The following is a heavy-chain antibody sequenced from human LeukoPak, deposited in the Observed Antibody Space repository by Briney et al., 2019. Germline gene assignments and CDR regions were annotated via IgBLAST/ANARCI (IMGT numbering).Heavy chain of an antibody. J-gene: IGHJ4*02. CDR2: ISGSGGST. CDR1: GFTFSSYA. CDR3: AKDIMGSSWYPQLDY. Sequence: GGSLRLSCAASGFTFSSYAMSWVRQAPGKGLVWVSAISGSGGSTYYADSVKGRFTISRDNSKNTLYLQMNSLRAEDTAVYYCAKDIMGSSWYPQLDYWGQGTLVTDSS. V-gene: IGHV3-23*01. D-gene: IGHD6-13*01.